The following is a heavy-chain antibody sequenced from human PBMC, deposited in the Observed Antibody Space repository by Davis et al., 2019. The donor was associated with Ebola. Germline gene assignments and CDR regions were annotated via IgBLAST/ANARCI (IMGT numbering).Heavy chain of an antibody. CDR2: ISGSGGST. CDR3: AKDRRNYKEYNWFDP. CDR1: GFTFSSYA. D-gene: IGHD1-7*01. Sequence: GESLKISCAASGFTFSSYAMSWVRQAPGKGLEWVSAISGSGGSTYYADSVKGRFTISRDNSKNTLYLQMNSLRAEDTAVYYCAKDRRNYKEYNWFDPWGQGTLVTVSS. J-gene: IGHJ5*02. V-gene: IGHV3-23*01.